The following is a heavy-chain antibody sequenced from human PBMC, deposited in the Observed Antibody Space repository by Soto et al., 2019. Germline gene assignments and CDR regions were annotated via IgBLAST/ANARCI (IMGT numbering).Heavy chain of an antibody. J-gene: IGHJ6*03. CDR2: MNPNSGNT. CDR1: GYTFTSYD. D-gene: IGHD2-21*02. V-gene: IGHV1-8*01. Sequence: QVQLVQSGAEVKKPGASVKVSCKASGYTFTSYDINWVRQATGQGLEWMGWMNPNSGNTGYAQKFQGRVTMTRNTSLCTAYMELSSLRSEDTAVYYCARRPTANYYYYYMDVWGKGTTVTVSS. CDR3: ARRPTANYYYYYMDV.